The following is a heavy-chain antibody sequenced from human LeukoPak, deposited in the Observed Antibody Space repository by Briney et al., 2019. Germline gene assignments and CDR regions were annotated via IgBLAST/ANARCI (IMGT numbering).Heavy chain of an antibody. D-gene: IGHD1-1*01. J-gene: IGHJ4*02. CDR1: GFTDSSNY. CDR2: IYSGGNT. Sequence: PGGSLRLSCAASGFTDSSNYMSWVRQAPGKGLEWVSVIYSGGNTYYADSVKGRFTISRDNSKNTLYLQMNSLRVEDTAVYYCARDQDWNPYWGQGTLVTVSS. V-gene: IGHV3-53*01. CDR3: ARDQDWNPY.